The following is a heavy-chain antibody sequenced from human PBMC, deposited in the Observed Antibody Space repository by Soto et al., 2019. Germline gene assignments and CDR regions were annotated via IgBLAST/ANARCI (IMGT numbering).Heavy chain of an antibody. J-gene: IGHJ6*02. CDR2: ISAYNGNT. CDR3: ARAPMWCATPDDYYYGMDV. Sequence: SVKVSCPASGYTFTSYGISWVRQAPGQGLEWMGWISAYNGNTNYAQKLQGRVTMTTDTSTSTAYMELSRLRSDDTAVYYCARAPMWCATPDDYYYGMDVWGQRTTVTV. D-gene: IGHD2-21*01. CDR1: GYTFTSYG. V-gene: IGHV1-18*01.